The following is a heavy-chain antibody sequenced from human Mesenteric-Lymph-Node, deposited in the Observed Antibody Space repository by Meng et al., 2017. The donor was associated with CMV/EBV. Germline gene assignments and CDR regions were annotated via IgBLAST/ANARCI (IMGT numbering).Heavy chain of an antibody. V-gene: IGHV4-34*01. D-gene: IGHD3-16*01. CDR2: INHSGST. J-gene: IGHJ3*02. Sequence: SETLSLTCAVYGGSFSGYYWSWIRQPPGKGLEWIGEINHSGSTNYNPSLKSRVTISVDTSKNQFSLKLSSVTAADTAVYYCARDSFITGGDTFDIWGQGTMVTVSS. CDR3: ARDSFITGGDTFDI. CDR1: GGSFSGYY.